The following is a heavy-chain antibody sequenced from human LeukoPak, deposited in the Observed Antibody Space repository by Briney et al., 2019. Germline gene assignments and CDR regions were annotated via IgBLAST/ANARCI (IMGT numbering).Heavy chain of an antibody. J-gene: IGHJ4*02. CDR1: GFTFSSYW. V-gene: IGHV3-74*01. D-gene: IGHD2-2*01. CDR3: VRGRGVPEYYFDY. Sequence: GGSLRLSCANSGFTFSSYWMHWVRQAPGKGLVGVSRIKTDGSSTTYADFVQGRFTISRDNAKNTLYLQMNSLRADDTAVYYCVRGRGVPEYYFDYWGQGTLVTVSS. CDR2: IKTDGSST.